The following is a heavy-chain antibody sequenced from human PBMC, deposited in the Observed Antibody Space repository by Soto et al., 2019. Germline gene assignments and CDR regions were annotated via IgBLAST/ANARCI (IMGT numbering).Heavy chain of an antibody. V-gene: IGHV4-59*08. CDR2: VHHSWGS. D-gene: IGHD3-10*01. Sequence: QVQLQESGPGLVKPSETLSLSCTVSGGSISSYYWSWFRQSPGKRMEWIGYVHHSWGSSYNPSLQSRAAISLDPSKGQFSLKVTSVTATETAVYYCARQGFGPLHGLVDVWGQGTTVTVSS. J-gene: IGHJ6*02. CDR3: ARQGFGPLHGLVDV. CDR1: GGSISSYY.